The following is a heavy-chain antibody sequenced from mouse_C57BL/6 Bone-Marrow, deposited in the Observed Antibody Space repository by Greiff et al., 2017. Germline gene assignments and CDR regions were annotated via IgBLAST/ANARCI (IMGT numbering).Heavy chain of an antibody. CDR2: IYPGSGST. CDR3: AREPPWVAY. Sequence: QVQLQQPGAELVKPGASVKMSCKASGYTFTSYWITWVKQRPGQGLEWIGAIYPGSGSTTYNEKVKCKATLTVDTSSSTAYMQLSSLTSEDSAVYYCAREPPWVAYWGQGTLVTVSA. J-gene: IGHJ3*01. D-gene: IGHD6-1*01. V-gene: IGHV1-55*01. CDR1: GYTFTSYW.